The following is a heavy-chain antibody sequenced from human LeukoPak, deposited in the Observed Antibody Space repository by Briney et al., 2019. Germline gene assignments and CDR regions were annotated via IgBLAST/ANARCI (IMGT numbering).Heavy chain of an antibody. CDR3: AREISRTGAFDI. V-gene: IGHV3-53*05. Sequence: GGSLRLSCAASGFTVSSNYMSWVRQAPGKGLEWVSVIYSGGSTYYADSVKGRFTISRDNSKNTLYLQMNGLRAEDTAVYYCAREISRTGAFDIWGQGTMVTVSS. CDR2: IYSGGST. D-gene: IGHD3-3*02. J-gene: IGHJ3*02. CDR1: GFTVSSNY.